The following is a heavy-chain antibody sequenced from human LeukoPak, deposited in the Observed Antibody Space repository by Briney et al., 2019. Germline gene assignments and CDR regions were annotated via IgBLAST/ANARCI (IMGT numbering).Heavy chain of an antibody. V-gene: IGHV3-30-3*01. Sequence: GGSLRLSCAASGFTFSSYAMHWVRQAPGKGLEWVAVISYDGSNKYYADSVKGRFTISRDNSKNTLYLQMNSLRAEDTAVYYCARDFGMVGADPAYWGQGTLVTVSS. D-gene: IGHD1-26*01. CDR3: ARDFGMVGADPAY. J-gene: IGHJ4*02. CDR1: GFTFSSYA. CDR2: ISYDGSNK.